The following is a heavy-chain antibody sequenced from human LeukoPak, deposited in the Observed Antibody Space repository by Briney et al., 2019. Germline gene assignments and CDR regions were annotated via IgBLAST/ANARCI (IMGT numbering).Heavy chain of an antibody. V-gene: IGHV4-59*01. CDR2: IYYSGST. Sequence: SETLSLTCTVSGGSISSYYWSWIRQPPGKGLEWLGYIYYSGSTNYNPSLKSRVTISVDTSKNQFSLKLSSVTAADTAVYYCARVPGAYSSGWYDIWGQGTMVTVSS. J-gene: IGHJ3*02. D-gene: IGHD6-19*01. CDR3: ARVPGAYSSGWYDI. CDR1: GGSISSYY.